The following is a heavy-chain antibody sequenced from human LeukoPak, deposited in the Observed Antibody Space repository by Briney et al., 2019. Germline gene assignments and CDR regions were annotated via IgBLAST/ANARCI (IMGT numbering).Heavy chain of an antibody. CDR3: AKDGAAAGTLDP. CDR2: ISWNSGSI. V-gene: IGHV3-9*01. CDR1: GFTFDDYA. Sequence: GGSLRLSCAASGFTFDDYAMPWVRQAPGKGLEWVSGISWNSGSIGYADSVKGRFTISRDNAKNSLYLQMNSLRAEDTALYYCAKDGAAAGTLDPWGQGTLVTVSS. D-gene: IGHD6-13*01. J-gene: IGHJ5*02.